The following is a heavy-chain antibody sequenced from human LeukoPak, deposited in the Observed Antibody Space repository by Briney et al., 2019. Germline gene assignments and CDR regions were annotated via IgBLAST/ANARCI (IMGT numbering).Heavy chain of an antibody. V-gene: IGHV4-39*01. CDR1: GGSITSSSYY. CDR2: IYFSGRT. CDR3: ARHADVYSSSSHLDP. J-gene: IGHJ5*02. Sequence: SETLSLTRTVSGGSITSSSYYWGWIRQPPGKGLEWIGSIYFSGRTYYNPSRKSRVTISVDTSKTQCSPKLSSVTAADTAVYSCARHADVYSSSSHLDPCGQGTLVTVSS. D-gene: IGHD6-6*01.